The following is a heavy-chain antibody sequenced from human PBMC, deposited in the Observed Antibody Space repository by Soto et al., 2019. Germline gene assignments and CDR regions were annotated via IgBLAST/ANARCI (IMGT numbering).Heavy chain of an antibody. D-gene: IGHD2-15*01. CDR2: ISAGGGTT. J-gene: IGHJ6*04. CDR1: GFTFSSYA. Sequence: GGSLRLSCAASGFTFSSYAMNWVRQAPGKGLEWVSAISAGGGTTYYADSVKGRFTISRDNSKNTLYLQMNSLRAEDTAVYYCATFRKYIVVVVAATGDFRVWGKGTTVTVSS. V-gene: IGHV3-23*01. CDR3: ATFRKYIVVVVAATGDFRV.